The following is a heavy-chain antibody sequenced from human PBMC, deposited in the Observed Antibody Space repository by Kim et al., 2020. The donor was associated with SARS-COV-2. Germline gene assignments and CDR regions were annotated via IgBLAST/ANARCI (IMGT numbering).Heavy chain of an antibody. CDR1: GFTVGSNY. J-gene: IGHJ2*01. V-gene: IGHV3-53*01. CDR2: FYTGGTT. CDR3: ARDYYDSSGYYGLWYFDL. D-gene: IGHD3-22*01. Sequence: GGSLRLSCAASGFTVGSNYMSWVRQAPGKGLEWVSGFYTGGTTYYAASVKGRFTISRDNSKNTIYLQMNSLRVEDTAVYYCARDYYDSSGYYGLWYFDLWGRGTQVTVSS.